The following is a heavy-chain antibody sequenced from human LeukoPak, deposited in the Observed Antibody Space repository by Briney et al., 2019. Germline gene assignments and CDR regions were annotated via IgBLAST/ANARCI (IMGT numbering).Heavy chain of an antibody. Sequence: WETLSLTCTVSGGSISSSSYYWGWIRQPPGKGLEWIGSICYSGSTYYNPALKSRVTISVDTSKNQFSLKLSSVTAADTAVYYCARVFRRPGYYFDYWGQGTLVTVSS. CDR3: ARVFRRPGYYFDY. D-gene: IGHD6-6*01. CDR2: ICYSGST. J-gene: IGHJ4*02. CDR1: GGSISSSSYY. V-gene: IGHV4-39*07.